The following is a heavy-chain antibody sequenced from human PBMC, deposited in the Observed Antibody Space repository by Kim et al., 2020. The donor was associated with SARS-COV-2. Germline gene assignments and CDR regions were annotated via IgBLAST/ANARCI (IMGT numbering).Heavy chain of an antibody. V-gene: IGHV1-2*06. Sequence: ASVKVSCKASGYTFTGYYMHWVRQAPGQGLEWMGRINPNSGGTNYAQKFQGRVTMTRDTSISTAYMELSRLRSDDTAVYYCARDRVITFGGVIAPSRCWFDPWGQGTLVTVSS. CDR1: GYTFTGYY. CDR2: INPNSGGT. CDR3: ARDRVITFGGVIAPSRCWFDP. D-gene: IGHD3-16*02. J-gene: IGHJ5*02.